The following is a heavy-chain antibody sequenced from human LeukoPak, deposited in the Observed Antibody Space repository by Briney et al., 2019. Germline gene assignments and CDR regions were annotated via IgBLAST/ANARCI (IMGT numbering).Heavy chain of an antibody. V-gene: IGHV4-59*01. CDR2: IYYSGST. CDR3: ARVVPAINWFDP. D-gene: IGHD2-2*01. Sequence: SETLSLTCTVSGGSISSYYWSWIRQPPGKGLEWIGYIYYSGSTNYNPSLKSRVTISVDTPKNQFSLKLSSVTAADTAVYYCARVVPAINWFDPWGQGTLVTVSS. CDR1: GGSISSYY. J-gene: IGHJ5*02.